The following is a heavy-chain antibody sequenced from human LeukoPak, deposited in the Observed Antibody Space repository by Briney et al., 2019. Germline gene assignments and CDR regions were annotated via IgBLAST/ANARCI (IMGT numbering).Heavy chain of an antibody. CDR2: INAGHGNT. J-gene: IGHJ4*02. Sequence: ASVKVSCKASGYTFLNYAIYWVRQAPGQRLEWMGWINAGHGNTKYSQNFQGRVTISRDTSATTAYMSLNSLRSEDTAIYYCARAYCSPTSCLMGGFWGQGTLVTVSS. CDR3: ARAYCSPTSCLMGGF. D-gene: IGHD2-2*01. CDR1: GYTFLNYA. V-gene: IGHV1-3*01.